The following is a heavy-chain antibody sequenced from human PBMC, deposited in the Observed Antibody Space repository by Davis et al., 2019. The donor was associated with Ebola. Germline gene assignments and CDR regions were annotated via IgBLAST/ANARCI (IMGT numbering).Heavy chain of an antibody. CDR2: ISSSGSTI. CDR3: ASQGDSSGYDYYYYGMDV. CDR1: GFTFSSYG. V-gene: IGHV3-48*04. D-gene: IGHD3-22*01. Sequence: GGSLRLSCAASGFTFSSYGMHWVRQAPGKGLEWVSYISSSGSTIYYADSVKGRFTISRDNAKNSLYLQMNSLRAEDTAVYYCASQGDSSGYDYYYYGMDVWGQGTTVTVSS. J-gene: IGHJ6*02.